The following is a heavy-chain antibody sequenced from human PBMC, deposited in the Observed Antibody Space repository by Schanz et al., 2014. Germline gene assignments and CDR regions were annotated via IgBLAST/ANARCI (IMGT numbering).Heavy chain of an antibody. CDR1: EYTFTRHY. J-gene: IGHJ4*02. CDR2: IHSTGGTT. V-gene: IGHV1-46*01. Sequence: QVQWVQSGADVKKPGTAVKVSCKASEYTFTRHYMHWVRQAPGQGLEWMGIIHSTGGTTSHAQKFQGRVTMTRDTSTSTVYMELSSLRSEDTAVYYCAKAGKVDWPYHLDFWGQGTLVTVSS. D-gene: IGHD3-9*01. CDR3: AKAGKVDWPYHLDF.